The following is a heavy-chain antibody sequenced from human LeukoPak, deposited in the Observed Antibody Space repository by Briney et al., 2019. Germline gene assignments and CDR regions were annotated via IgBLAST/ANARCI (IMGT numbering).Heavy chain of an antibody. V-gene: IGHV4-39*01. CDR2: LHYSGST. Sequence: PSEPLSLTCTVSGGSISSNSYYWGWIRQPPGTGLEWIGSLHYSGSTYYNPSLKSRVTISVDTSRNQFSLKLSSVTAADTAVYYCARHAWGLHDPWNGYYSGHALDYWGQGTLATVSS. D-gene: IGHD3-3*01. CDR1: GGSISSNSYY. J-gene: IGHJ4*02. CDR3: ARHAWGLHDPWNGYYSGHALDY.